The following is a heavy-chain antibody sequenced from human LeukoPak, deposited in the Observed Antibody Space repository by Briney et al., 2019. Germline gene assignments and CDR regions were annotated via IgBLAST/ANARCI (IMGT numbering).Heavy chain of an antibody. V-gene: IGHV4-59*08. CDR2: IYYSGST. J-gene: IGHJ4*02. Sequence: GSLRLSCAASGFTFSSYAMSWIRQPPGKGLEWIGHIYYSGSTNYNPSLKSRVTISVDTSKKQFSLKLSSVTAADTAVYYCAKSDYYASGLDYWGQGTLVTVSS. CDR1: GFTFSSYA. D-gene: IGHD3-10*01. CDR3: AKSDYYASGLDY.